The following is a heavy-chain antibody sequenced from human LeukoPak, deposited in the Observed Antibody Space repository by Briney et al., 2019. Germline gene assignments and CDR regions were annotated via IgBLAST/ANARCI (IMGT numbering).Heavy chain of an antibody. CDR1: GFSFISYA. Sequence: GGSLRLSCAASGFSFISYAMSWVRRAPGKGLEWVSSITSSGGGTHYADSVKGRFTISRDNSMNTLCMQINSLRAEDTAVYYCAREKYDSSAYNDPRRFDYGGQGTLVTVSS. V-gene: IGHV3-23*01. J-gene: IGHJ4*02. D-gene: IGHD3-22*01. CDR3: AREKYDSSAYNDPRRFDY. CDR2: ITSSGGGT.